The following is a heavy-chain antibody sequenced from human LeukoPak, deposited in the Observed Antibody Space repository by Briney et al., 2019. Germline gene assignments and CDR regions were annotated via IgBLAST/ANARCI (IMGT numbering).Heavy chain of an antibody. CDR2: ISGSGGST. V-gene: IGHV3-23*01. CDR1: GFTFSNYA. CDR3: AKGPLRFMEWLFFDY. D-gene: IGHD3-3*01. Sequence: PGGSLRLSCAASGFTFSNYAMTWVRQALGKGLEWVSSISGSGGSTYFADSVKGRFSISRDNSQNTLFLQMKSLRGEDTAVYYCAKGPLRFMEWLFFDYWGQGNLVTVSS. J-gene: IGHJ4*02.